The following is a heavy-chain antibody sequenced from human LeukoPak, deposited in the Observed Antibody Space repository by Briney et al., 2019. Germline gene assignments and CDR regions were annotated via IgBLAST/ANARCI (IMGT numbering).Heavy chain of an antibody. Sequence: GGSLRLSCAASGFTFSPHYMDWVRQSPGQGLEWVGLIRNKANGYTTIYAASVKGRFTISRDDSKNSVYLQMDSLKTEDAAVYYCGDLGSAGTDHWGQGTLVTVSS. CDR3: GDLGSAGTDH. V-gene: IGHV3-72*01. CDR1: GFTFSPHY. J-gene: IGHJ4*02. D-gene: IGHD3-10*01. CDR2: IRNKANGYTT.